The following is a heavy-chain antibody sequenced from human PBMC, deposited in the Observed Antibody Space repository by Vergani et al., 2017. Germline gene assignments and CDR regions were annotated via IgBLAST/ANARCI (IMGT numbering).Heavy chain of an antibody. D-gene: IGHD2-2*01. J-gene: IGHJ4*02. CDR2: ISASGGST. CDR1: GFTFNIYA. Sequence: EVQLLDFGGGLVQPGGSLRLSCAASGFTFNIYAMSWVSQAPRKGLEWVSGISASGGSTYYADSVRGRFTISRDNSKNTLYLQMNSLRAEDTAVYFCAKGLGMPVVPGYFDYWGQGTLVTVSS. CDR3: AKGLGMPVVPGYFDY. V-gene: IGHV3-23*01.